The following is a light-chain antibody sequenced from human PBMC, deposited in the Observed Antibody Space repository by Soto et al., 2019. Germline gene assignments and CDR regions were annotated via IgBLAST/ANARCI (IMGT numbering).Light chain of an antibody. V-gene: IGLV2-23*01. CDR1: SSDVGNYNL. Sequence: QSVLTQPASVSGSPGQSITISCTGTSSDVGNYNLVSWYQLYPGTAPKLMIFEGSKRPSGVSTRFSGSKSGNTASLTISGLQAEDEADYYCSSYAGTRIVIFGGGTQLTVL. J-gene: IGLJ2*01. CDR3: SSYAGTRIVI. CDR2: EGS.